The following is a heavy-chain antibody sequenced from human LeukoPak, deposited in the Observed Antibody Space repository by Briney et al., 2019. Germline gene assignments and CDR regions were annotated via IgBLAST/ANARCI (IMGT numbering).Heavy chain of an antibody. D-gene: IGHD2-8*02. CDR2: IYNDGGT. J-gene: IGHJ4*02. CDR3: GTSRSRTSGFDY. Sequence: GGSLRLSCAASGFTVSSNYMNWVRQAPGKGLEWVSVIYNDGGTYYADSVKGRFTISRDNSNNTLYLQMNSLRAEDTAVYYCGTSRSRTSGFDYWGQGTLVTVSS. CDR1: GFTVSSNY. V-gene: IGHV3-53*01.